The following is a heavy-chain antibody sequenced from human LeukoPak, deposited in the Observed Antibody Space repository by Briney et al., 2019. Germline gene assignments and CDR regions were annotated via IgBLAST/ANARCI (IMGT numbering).Heavy chain of an antibody. CDR2: ISTSGTAV. D-gene: IGHD5-12*01. V-gene: IGHV3-11*04. CDR1: GFTFSDYY. Sequence: GGSLRLSCAASGFTFSDYYMSWIRQAPGKGLEWVSYISTSGTAVYYADSVKGRFTISRDNAKNPLYLQMNSLRVEDTAVYYCAKSPGGYSGPFGDWGQGTLVTVSS. CDR3: AKSPGGYSGPFGD. J-gene: IGHJ4*02.